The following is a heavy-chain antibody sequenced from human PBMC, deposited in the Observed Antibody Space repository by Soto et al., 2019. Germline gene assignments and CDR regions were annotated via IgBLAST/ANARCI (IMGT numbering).Heavy chain of an antibody. CDR2: ISYDGSNK. J-gene: IGHJ6*02. CDR1: GFTFSSYA. CDR3: ARDRDSSPFYGMDV. D-gene: IGHD6-19*01. Sequence: GGSLRLSCAASGFTFSSYAMHWVRQAPGKGLEWVAVISYDGSNKYYADSVKGRFTISRDNSKNTLYLQMNSLRAEDTAVYYCARDRDSSPFYGMDVWGQGTTVTVSS. V-gene: IGHV3-30-3*01.